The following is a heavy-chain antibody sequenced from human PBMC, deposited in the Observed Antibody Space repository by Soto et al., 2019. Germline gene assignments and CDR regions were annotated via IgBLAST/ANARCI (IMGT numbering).Heavy chain of an antibody. Sequence: GASVKVSCKASGYTFTSYGISWVRQAPGQGLEWMGWISAYNGNTNYAQKLQGRVTMTTDTSTSTAYMELRSLRSDDTAVYYCARDSSYYDSSGTPGPGDVWGQGTTVTVSS. J-gene: IGHJ6*02. CDR1: GYTFTSYG. CDR3: ARDSSYYDSSGTPGPGDV. V-gene: IGHV1-18*01. D-gene: IGHD3-22*01. CDR2: ISAYNGNT.